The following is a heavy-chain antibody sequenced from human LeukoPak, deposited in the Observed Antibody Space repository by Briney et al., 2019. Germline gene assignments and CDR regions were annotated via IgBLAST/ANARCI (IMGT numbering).Heavy chain of an antibody. Sequence: GGSLRLSCGASGFVFDDYDMHWVRQAPGKGLEWVAFIRSGGYHTYYTDSVKGRLIITRDNFKNTLYLQMNSLRLEDMAVYYCAKPSGSGVDYWGRGTRVTVSS. CDR1: GFVFDDYD. CDR2: IRSGGYHT. D-gene: IGHD1-26*01. CDR3: AKPSGSGVDY. V-gene: IGHV3-30*02. J-gene: IGHJ4*02.